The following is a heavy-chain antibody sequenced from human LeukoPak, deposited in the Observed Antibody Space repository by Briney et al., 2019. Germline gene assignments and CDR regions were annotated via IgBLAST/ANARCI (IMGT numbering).Heavy chain of an antibody. CDR1: GYTFTSYD. D-gene: IGHD3-3*01. Sequence: ASVKVSCKASGYTFTSYDINWVRQATGQGLEWMGWMNPNSGNTGYAQKFQGRVTMTRNTSISTAYMELSSLRSGDTAVYYCARGPIEWDAFDIWGQGTMVTVSS. CDR2: MNPNSGNT. J-gene: IGHJ3*02. CDR3: ARGPIEWDAFDI. V-gene: IGHV1-8*01.